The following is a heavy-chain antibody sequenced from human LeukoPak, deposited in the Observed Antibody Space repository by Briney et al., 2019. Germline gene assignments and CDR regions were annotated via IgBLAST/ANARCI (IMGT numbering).Heavy chain of an antibody. CDR1: SGSISSYY. Sequence: PSETLSLTCTVSSGSISSYYWSWIRQPPGKGLEWIGYVYYSGSANYNPSLKSRVTISVDTSKNQFSLKLSSVTAADTAVYYCARHEKLGQFDYWGQGTPVTVSS. CDR2: VYYSGSA. D-gene: IGHD3-10*01. V-gene: IGHV4-59*08. J-gene: IGHJ4*02. CDR3: ARHEKLGQFDY.